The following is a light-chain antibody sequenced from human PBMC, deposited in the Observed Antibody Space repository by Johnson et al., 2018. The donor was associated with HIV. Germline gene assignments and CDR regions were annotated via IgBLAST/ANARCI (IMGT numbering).Light chain of an antibody. CDR3: GTWDSSLSGGLYV. Sequence: QSVLTQPPSVSAAPGQKVTISCSGNNSNIGNNYVSWYQHLPGTAPKLLIYYNNKRPSGIPDRFSASKSGTSATLGITGLQTEDEADYYCGTWDSSLSGGLYVFGTGTRVTVL. V-gene: IGLV1-51*01. CDR2: YNN. CDR1: NSNIGNNY. J-gene: IGLJ1*01.